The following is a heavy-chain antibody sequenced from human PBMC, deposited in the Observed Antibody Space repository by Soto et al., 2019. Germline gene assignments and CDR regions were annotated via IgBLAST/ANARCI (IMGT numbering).Heavy chain of an antibody. CDR2: IIPIFGTA. J-gene: IGHJ6*02. CDR1: GGTFSSYA. V-gene: IGHV1-69*06. CDR3: ARGYYYDSSGISDYYGMDV. Sequence: SVKVSCKASGGTFSSYAISWVRQAPGQGLEWMGGIIPIFGTANYAQKFQGRVTITADKSTSTAYMELSSLRSEDTAVYYCARGYYYDSSGISDYYGMDVWGQGTTVTVSS. D-gene: IGHD3-22*01.